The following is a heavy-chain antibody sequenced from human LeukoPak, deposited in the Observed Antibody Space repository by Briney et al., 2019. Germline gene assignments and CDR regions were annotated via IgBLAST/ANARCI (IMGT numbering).Heavy chain of an antibody. CDR1: GGSISSYY. V-gene: IGHV4-4*07. CDR2: IYTSGST. J-gene: IGHJ1*01. D-gene: IGHD3-22*01. CDR3: ARESYYYDSSGYYRTEYFQH. Sequence: SETLSLTCTVSGGSISSYYWSWIRQPAGKGLEWIGRIYTSGSTNYNPSLKSRVTMSVDTSRNQFSLKLSSVTAADTAVYYCARESYYYDSSGYYRTEYFQHWGQDTLVTVSS.